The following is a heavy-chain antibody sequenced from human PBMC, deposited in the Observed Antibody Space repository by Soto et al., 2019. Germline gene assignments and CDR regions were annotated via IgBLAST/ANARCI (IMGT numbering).Heavy chain of an antibody. CDR1: GYTFTGYY. CDR2: INPNSGDT. V-gene: IGHV1-2*04. J-gene: IGHJ6*02. CDR3: ARDLRNGTPGISGVAYGMDG. Sequence: ASVKVSCKASGYTFTGYYMHWVRQAPGQGLEWMGWINPNSGDTNYAQKFQGWVTMTRDTSISTAYMELSRLRSDNTAVYYCARDLRNGTPGISGVAYGMDGWAQRTTVTGSS. D-gene: IGHD1-26*01.